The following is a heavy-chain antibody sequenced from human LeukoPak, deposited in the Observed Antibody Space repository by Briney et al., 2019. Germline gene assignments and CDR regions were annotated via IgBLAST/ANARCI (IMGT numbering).Heavy chain of an antibody. CDR1: GYTFTGYY. Sequence: ASVKVSCKASGYTFTGYYMHWVRQAPGQGLEWMGWISAYNGNTNYAQKLQGRVTMTTDTSTSTAYMELRSLRSDDTAVYYCARTHSGSYSDAFDIWGQGTMVTVSS. J-gene: IGHJ3*02. CDR3: ARTHSGSYSDAFDI. CDR2: ISAYNGNT. V-gene: IGHV1-18*04. D-gene: IGHD1-26*01.